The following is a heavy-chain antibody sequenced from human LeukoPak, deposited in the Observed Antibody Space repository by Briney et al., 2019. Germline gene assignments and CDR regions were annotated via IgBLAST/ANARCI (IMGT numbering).Heavy chain of an antibody. CDR2: ISYDGSNK. CDR3: ARGGSGWDDAFDI. Sequence: SGGSLRLSCAASGFTFSSYGMHWVRQAPGKGLEWVAVISYDGSNKYYADSVKGRFTISRDNSKNTLYLQMNSLRAEDTALYYCARGGSGWDDAFDIWGQGTMVTVS. V-gene: IGHV3-30*03. CDR1: GFTFSSYG. D-gene: IGHD6-19*01. J-gene: IGHJ3*02.